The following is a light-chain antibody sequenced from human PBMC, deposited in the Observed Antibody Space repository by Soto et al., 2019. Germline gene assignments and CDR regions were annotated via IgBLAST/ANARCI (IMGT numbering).Light chain of an antibody. CDR3: SSYTSDWGV. V-gene: IGLV2-14*01. CDR1: SSDVGGYDF. J-gene: IGLJ1*01. Sequence: QSALTQPASVSGSPGQSITISCTGTSSDVGGYDFVSWYHHHPGKAPKLIIYEVRTRPSGVSDRFSGSKSGNTASLTISGLQAEDEADYYCSSYTSDWGVFGTGTKLTVL. CDR2: EVR.